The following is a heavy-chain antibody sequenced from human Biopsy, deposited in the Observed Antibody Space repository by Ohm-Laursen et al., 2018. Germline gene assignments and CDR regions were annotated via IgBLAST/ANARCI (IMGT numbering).Heavy chain of an antibody. CDR1: GGAITSYY. Sequence: SDTLSLTCTVSGGAITSYYWSWTRQPPGKGLEWIGYVSYSGNADYNPSLQSRVTISVDTSKNHFSLRLRSVTPADTAIYYCARDRGYYSDRTVPGYFDLWGRGTLVTVSS. J-gene: IGHJ2*01. CDR2: VSYSGNA. V-gene: IGHV4-59*01. D-gene: IGHD3-22*01. CDR3: ARDRGYYSDRTVPGYFDL.